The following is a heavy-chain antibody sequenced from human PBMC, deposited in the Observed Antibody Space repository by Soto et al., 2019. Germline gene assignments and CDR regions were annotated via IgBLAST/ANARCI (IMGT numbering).Heavy chain of an antibody. CDR1: GRSFSGYY. Sequence: QVQLQQWGTGLLKPSETLSLTCAVYGRSFSGYYWSWIRQPPGKGLEWIGEINHSGSTNYNPSLKSRVTISVDTSKNQFSLKLSSVTAADTAVYYCARGRVTMVRGAADYWGQGTLVTVSS. CDR3: ARGRVTMVRGAADY. D-gene: IGHD3-10*01. V-gene: IGHV4-34*01. J-gene: IGHJ4*02. CDR2: INHSGST.